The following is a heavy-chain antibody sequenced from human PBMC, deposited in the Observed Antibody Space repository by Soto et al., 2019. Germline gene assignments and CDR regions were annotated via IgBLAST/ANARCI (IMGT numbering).Heavy chain of an antibody. J-gene: IGHJ5*02. D-gene: IGHD2-21*02. CDR2: ISYDGSNK. CDR1: GFAFSSYG. V-gene: IGHV3-30*18. Sequence: GGSLRLSCAASGFAFSSYGMHWVRQAPGKGLEWVAVISYDGSNKYYADSVKGRFTISRDNSKNTLYLQMNSLRAEDTAVYYCAKDLVNVVVTPGWFDPWGQGTLVTVSS. CDR3: AKDLVNVVVTPGWFDP.